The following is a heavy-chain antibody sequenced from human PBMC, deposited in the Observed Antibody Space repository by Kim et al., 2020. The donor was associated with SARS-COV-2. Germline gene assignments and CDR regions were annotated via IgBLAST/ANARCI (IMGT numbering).Heavy chain of an antibody. Sequence: YAESAKGPFTNSRDNSKNTLYLQMDSLRTEDKAVYYCANLRPLSNGWFLHYWGQGTLVTVSS. J-gene: IGHJ4*02. CDR3: ANLRPLSNGWFLHY. D-gene: IGHD6-13*01. V-gene: IGHV3-30*02.